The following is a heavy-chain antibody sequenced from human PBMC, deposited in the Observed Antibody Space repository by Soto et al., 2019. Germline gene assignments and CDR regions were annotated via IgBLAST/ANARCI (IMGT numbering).Heavy chain of an antibody. V-gene: IGHV4-4*02. Sequence: QVQLQESGPGLVKPSGTLSLTCAVSGGSISSSNWWSWVRQPPGKGLEWIGEIYHSGSTNYNPSLKRRVTISVDKSNNQFSLKLTSVTAADTAVYYCARELVAARIFDYWGQGTLVTVSS. CDR1: GGSISSSNW. CDR2: IYHSGST. CDR3: ARELVAARIFDY. D-gene: IGHD6-6*01. J-gene: IGHJ4*02.